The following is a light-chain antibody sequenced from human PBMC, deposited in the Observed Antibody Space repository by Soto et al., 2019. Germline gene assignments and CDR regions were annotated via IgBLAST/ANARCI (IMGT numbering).Light chain of an antibody. CDR3: SSYTNINTRACV. CDR1: SSDVGGYNF. Sequence: QSVLTQPPSASGSPGQSVTISCTGTSSDVGGYNFVSWYRQYPGKAPKLIIYEVTDRPSGVSNRFSGSKSGNTASLTISGLQAEDEAEYYCSSYTNINTRACVFGTGTKVTVL. CDR2: EVT. J-gene: IGLJ1*01. V-gene: IGLV2-14*01.